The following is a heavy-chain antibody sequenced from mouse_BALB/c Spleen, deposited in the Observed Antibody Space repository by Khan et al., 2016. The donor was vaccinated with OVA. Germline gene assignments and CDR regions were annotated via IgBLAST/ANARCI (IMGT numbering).Heavy chain of an antibody. J-gene: IGHJ2*01. CDR1: GFTFSTYA. CDR2: ISSGGST. CDR3: AREAYRYDEYYFDY. D-gene: IGHD2-14*01. Sequence: EVQLLETGGDSVKPGGSLKLSCAVSGFTFSTYAMSWVRQTPEKRLEWVASISSGGSTYYPDSVKGRLTISRDNARNIVYLQMTSLRSEDMAMYYCAREAYRYDEYYFDYWGQGTTLTVSS. V-gene: IGHV5-6-5*01.